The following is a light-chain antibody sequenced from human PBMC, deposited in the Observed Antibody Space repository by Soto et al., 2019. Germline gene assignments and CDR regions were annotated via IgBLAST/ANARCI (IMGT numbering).Light chain of an antibody. V-gene: IGKV3-15*01. J-gene: IGKJ1*01. CDR1: QSVSSS. Sequence: EIVVTQSPATLSVSPGERVTLSCSASQSVSSSLAWYQQRPGQAPRLLIYDTSTRAAGISARFSGSGSGTEFTLTISSLQSEDFAVYYCQQYIDWPPGTFGQGTAVEIK. CDR2: DTS. CDR3: QQYIDWPPGT.